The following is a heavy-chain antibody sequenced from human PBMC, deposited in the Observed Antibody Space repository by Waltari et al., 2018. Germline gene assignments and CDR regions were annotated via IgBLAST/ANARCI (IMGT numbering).Heavy chain of an antibody. CDR3: ATARDEFTASIFFDH. CDR1: GLTVSSTH. J-gene: IGHJ4*02. CDR2: IYPAGST. V-gene: IGHV3-66*02. Sequence: DVRLLESGGGLVRPGGSLRLSCAASGLTVSSTHMSWVRQAPGQGLECVSVIYPAGSTYHADSVLGRFTISRDVSQNTLYLQMNNLRPEDTAVYYCATARDEFTASIFFDHWGQGALVSVSS. D-gene: IGHD3-3*01.